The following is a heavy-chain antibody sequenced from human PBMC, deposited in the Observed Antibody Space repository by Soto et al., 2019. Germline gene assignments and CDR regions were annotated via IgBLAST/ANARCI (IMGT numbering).Heavy chain of an antibody. Sequence: PGGSLRLSCAASGFSFSSYGMHWVRQAPGKGLEWVAVISYDGSNNYYVDSVKGRFTISRDNSKKTLYLQMNSLRAEDTAVYYCARDSGGSGSYYNNPDFWGQGTLVTVSS. V-gene: IGHV3-30*03. CDR1: GFSFSSYG. CDR2: ISYDGSNN. J-gene: IGHJ4*02. CDR3: ARDSGGSGSYYNNPDF. D-gene: IGHD3-10*01.